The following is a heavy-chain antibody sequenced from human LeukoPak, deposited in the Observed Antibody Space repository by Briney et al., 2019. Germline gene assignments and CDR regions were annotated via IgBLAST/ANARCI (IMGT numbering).Heavy chain of an antibody. J-gene: IGHJ4*02. CDR1: GYTFTGYY. Sequence: ASVKVSCKASGYTFTGYYMHWVRQASGQGLEWMGWINPNSGGTNYAQKFQGRVTMTRDTSISTAYMELSRLRSDDTAVYYCAREKQADSYGYDYWGQGTLVTVSS. V-gene: IGHV1-2*02. CDR3: AREKQADSYGYDY. D-gene: IGHD5-18*01. CDR2: INPNSGGT.